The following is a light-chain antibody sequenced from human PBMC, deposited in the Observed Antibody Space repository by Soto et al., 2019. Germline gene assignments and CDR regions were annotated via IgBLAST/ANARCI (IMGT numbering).Light chain of an antibody. CDR1: SSNIGAGYD. Sequence: QSALTQPPSVSGAPGQRVTISCTGSSSNIGAGYDVHWYQQLPGTAPKLLIYGNSNRPSGVPDRFSGSKSGTSASLAITGLQAEDEADYYCQYSDSSLSCYVFGTGXKVPVL. V-gene: IGLV1-40*01. J-gene: IGLJ1*01. CDR2: GNS. CDR3: QYSDSSLSCYV.